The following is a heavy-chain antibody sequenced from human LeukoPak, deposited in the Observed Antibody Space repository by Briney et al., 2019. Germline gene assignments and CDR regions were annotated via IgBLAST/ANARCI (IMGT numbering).Heavy chain of an antibody. D-gene: IGHD3-10*01. J-gene: IGHJ6*03. CDR1: GYTFTSYD. Sequence: GASVKVSCKASGYTFTSYDMNWVRQATGQGLEWMGWINPNSGGTNYAQKFQGRVTMTRDTSISTAYMELSRLRSDDTAVYYCARDQELLWFGELLGYMDVWGKGTTVTVSS. V-gene: IGHV1-2*02. CDR2: INPNSGGT. CDR3: ARDQELLWFGELLGYMDV.